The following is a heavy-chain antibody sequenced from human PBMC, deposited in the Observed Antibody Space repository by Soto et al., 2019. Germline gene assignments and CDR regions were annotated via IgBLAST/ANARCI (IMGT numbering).Heavy chain of an antibody. V-gene: IGHV4-34*01. CDR3: ARGDYDILTGYYNDYYYYYMDV. CDR1: GGSFSGYY. Sequence: SETLSLTCAVYGGSFSGYYWSWIRQPPGKGLEWIGETNHSGSTNYNPSLKSRVTISVDTSKNQFSLKLSSVTAADTAVYYCARGDYDILTGYYNDYYYYYMDVWGKGTTVTVSS. J-gene: IGHJ6*03. D-gene: IGHD3-9*01. CDR2: TNHSGST.